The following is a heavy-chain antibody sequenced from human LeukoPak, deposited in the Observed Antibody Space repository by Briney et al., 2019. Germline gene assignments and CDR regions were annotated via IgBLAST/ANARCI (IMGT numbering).Heavy chain of an antibody. V-gene: IGHV3-30-3*01. D-gene: IGHD3-22*01. CDR2: ISYDGSNK. CDR1: GFTFSNYA. CDR3: ARDQYYDSSGYWIGPLDY. J-gene: IGHJ4*02. Sequence: GGALRLSCAASGFTFSNYAMSWVRQAPGKGLEWVAVISYDGSNKYYADSVKGRFTISRDNSKNTLYLQMNSLRAEDTAVYYCARDQYYDSSGYWIGPLDYWGQGTLVTVSS.